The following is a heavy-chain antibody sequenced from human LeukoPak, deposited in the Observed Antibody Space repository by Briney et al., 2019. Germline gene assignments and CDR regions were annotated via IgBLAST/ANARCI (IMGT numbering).Heavy chain of an antibody. J-gene: IGHJ5*02. CDR3: ARASFNVVFGNWFDP. V-gene: IGHV4-39*01. Sequence: PSETLSLTCTVSSGPIGSSSNYWGWIRQAPGKGLERIGNVYYSGSTFYNPSLKSRVTISVDTSKNQFSLKLRSVTAADTAIYYCARASFNVVFGNWFDPWGQGTLVTVSS. CDR1: SGPIGSSSNY. D-gene: IGHD2-8*01. CDR2: VYYSGST.